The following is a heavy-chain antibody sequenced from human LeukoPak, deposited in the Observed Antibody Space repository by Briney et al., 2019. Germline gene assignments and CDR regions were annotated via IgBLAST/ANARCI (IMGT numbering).Heavy chain of an antibody. CDR2: INPNSGGT. D-gene: IGHD6-19*01. J-gene: IGHJ4*02. CDR1: GYTFTGYY. Sequence: ASVKVSCKASGYTFTGYYMHWVRQAPGQGLEWMGWINPNSGGTNYAQKFQGWVTVTRDTSISTAYMELSRLRSDDTAVYYCARGVAVAARYYFDYWGQGTLVTVSS. V-gene: IGHV1-2*04. CDR3: ARGVAVAARYYFDY.